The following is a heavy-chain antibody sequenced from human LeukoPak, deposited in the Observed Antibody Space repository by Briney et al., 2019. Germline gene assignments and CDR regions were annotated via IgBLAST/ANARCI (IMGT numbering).Heavy chain of an antibody. V-gene: IGHV3-48*01. D-gene: IGHD3-10*01. Sequence: GGSLRLSCAASGFTFSTYNMNWVRQAPGKGLEWVSYISSSSSTVYYADSVKGRFTISRDNAKNSLYLQMNSLRAEDTAVNYCARRFDYWGQGTLVTVSS. CDR3: ARRFDY. CDR1: GFTFSTYN. CDR2: ISSSSSTV. J-gene: IGHJ4*02.